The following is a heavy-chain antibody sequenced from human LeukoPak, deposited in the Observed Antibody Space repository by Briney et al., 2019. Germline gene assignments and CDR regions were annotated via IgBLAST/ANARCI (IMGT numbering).Heavy chain of an antibody. CDR3: ARHVMWIQPWSLGSRGDY. V-gene: IGHV4-39*01. CDR2: IYYSGST. Sequence: SETLSLTCSVSGGSISSRPFSWGWIRQPPGKGLDWIGSIYYSGSTYHNPSLKSRVTISVDTSKNQFSLKLNSVTAADTAVYYCARHVMWIQPWSLGSRGDYWGQGTLVTVSS. D-gene: IGHD5-18*01. CDR1: GGSISSRPFS. J-gene: IGHJ4*02.